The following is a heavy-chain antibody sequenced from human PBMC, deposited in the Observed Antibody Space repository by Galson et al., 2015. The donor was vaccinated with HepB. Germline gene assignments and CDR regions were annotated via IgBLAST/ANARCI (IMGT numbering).Heavy chain of an antibody. CDR1: GYTFTSYY. CDR2: INPSGGST. CDR3: ARGRGGAYTMIVGVDAFDI. J-gene: IGHJ3*02. Sequence: SVKVSCKASGYTFTSYYMHWVRQAPGQGLEWMGIINPSGGSTSYAQKFQGRVTMTRDTSTSTVYMELSSLRSEDTAVYYCARGRGGAYTMIVGVDAFDIWGQGTMVTVSS. D-gene: IGHD3-22*01. V-gene: IGHV1-46*01.